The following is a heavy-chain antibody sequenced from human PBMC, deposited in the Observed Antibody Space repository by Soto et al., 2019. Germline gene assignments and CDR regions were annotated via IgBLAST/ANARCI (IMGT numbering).Heavy chain of an antibody. Sequence: QVQLVQSGAEVKKPGSSVKVSCKASGGTFSSYAINWVRQAPGQGLEWMGGIIPIFGTANYAQKFQGRVTITADKSTSTAYMELSSLRSEDTAVYYCARVGYYYDSSGPEGAFDIWGQGTMVTVSS. CDR3: ARVGYYYDSSGPEGAFDI. J-gene: IGHJ3*02. CDR1: GGTFSSYA. D-gene: IGHD3-22*01. CDR2: IIPIFGTA. V-gene: IGHV1-69*06.